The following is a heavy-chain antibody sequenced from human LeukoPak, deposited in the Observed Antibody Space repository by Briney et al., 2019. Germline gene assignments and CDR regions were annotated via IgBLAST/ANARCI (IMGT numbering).Heavy chain of an antibody. Sequence: PGRSLRLSCAASGFTFSSYGMHWVRQAPGEGLEWVAVIWYDGSNKYYADSVKGRFTISRDNSKNTLYLQMNSLRAEDTAVYYCARDSRYSSSWTDYWGQGTLVTVSS. D-gene: IGHD6-13*01. CDR1: GFTFSSYG. V-gene: IGHV3-33*01. CDR3: ARDSRYSSSWTDY. J-gene: IGHJ4*02. CDR2: IWYDGSNK.